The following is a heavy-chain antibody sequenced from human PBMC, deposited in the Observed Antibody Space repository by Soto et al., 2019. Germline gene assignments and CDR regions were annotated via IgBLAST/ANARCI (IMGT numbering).Heavy chain of an antibody. CDR3: AKDLRAVAGKFNHFDY. CDR2: ISYDGSNK. D-gene: IGHD6-19*01. J-gene: IGHJ4*02. V-gene: IGHV3-30*18. CDR1: GFTLSSYG. Sequence: GGSLRLSCVASGFTLSSYGMHWVRQAPGKGLEWVAVISYDGSNKYYADSVKGRFTISRDNSKNTLYLQMNSLRAEDTAVYYCAKDLRAVAGKFNHFDYWGQGTLVTVSS.